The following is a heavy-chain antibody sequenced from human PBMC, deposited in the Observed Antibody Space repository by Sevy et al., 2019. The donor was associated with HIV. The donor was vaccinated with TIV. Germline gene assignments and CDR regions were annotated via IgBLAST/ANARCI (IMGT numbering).Heavy chain of an antibody. J-gene: IGHJ6*02. CDR2: IKVDGSEK. CDR1: GFTFSRYW. CDR3: ARDCSSTRCLWGMDV. Sequence: GGSLRLSCAASGFTFSRYWMSWVRQAPGKGLEWVANIKVDGSEKYYVDSVMGRFTISRDNAKNSLYLQMNSLRAEDTAVYYCARDCSSTRCLWGMDVWGQGTTVTVSS. D-gene: IGHD2-2*01. V-gene: IGHV3-7*03.